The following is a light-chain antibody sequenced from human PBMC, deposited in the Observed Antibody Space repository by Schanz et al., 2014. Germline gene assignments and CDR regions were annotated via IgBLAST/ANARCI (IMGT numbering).Light chain of an antibody. J-gene: IGKJ2*01. CDR1: QSISSY. CDR2: AAS. Sequence: DIQMTQSPSSLSASVGDRVTITCRASQSISSYLNWYQQKPGKAPKLLIYAASSLQSGVPSRFSGSGSGTDLTLTISSLQPEDVAPYYCQQSYSTPTTFGQGTKLEIK. V-gene: IGKV1-39*01. CDR3: QQSYSTPTT.